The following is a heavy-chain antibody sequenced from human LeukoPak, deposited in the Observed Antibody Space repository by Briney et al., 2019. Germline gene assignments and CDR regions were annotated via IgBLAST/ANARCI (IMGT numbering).Heavy chain of an antibody. Sequence: ASVKVSCKVSGYTLTELSMHWVRQAPGKGLEWMGGFDPGDGETIYAQKFQGRVTMTEDTSTDTAYMELSSLRSEDTAVYYCATSRSYLVPWHFDLWGRGTLVTVSS. CDR1: GYTLTELS. CDR2: FDPGDGET. D-gene: IGHD1-26*01. V-gene: IGHV1-24*01. CDR3: ATSRSYLVPWHFDL. J-gene: IGHJ2*01.